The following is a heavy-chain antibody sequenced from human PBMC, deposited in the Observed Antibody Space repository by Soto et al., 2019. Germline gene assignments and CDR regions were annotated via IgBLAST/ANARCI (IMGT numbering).Heavy chain of an antibody. Sequence: SETLSLTCAVYGGSFSDSYWNWISQPPGKGLEGVGGVNHRGSTKYNPSRKSRVTISADTAKNQFSLKLRTVTAAGTAVYYWARGIYMKVVVQNDAPDKYYFHSWGRGTVV. CDR1: GGSFSDSY. CDR2: VNHRGST. CDR3: ARGIYMKVVVQNDAPDKYYFHS. D-gene: IGHD2-15*01. J-gene: IGHJ4*02. V-gene: IGHV4-34*01.